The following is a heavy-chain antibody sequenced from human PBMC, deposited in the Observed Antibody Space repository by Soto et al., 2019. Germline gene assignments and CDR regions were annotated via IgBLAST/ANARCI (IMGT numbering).Heavy chain of an antibody. V-gene: IGHV1-3*01. J-gene: IGHJ4*02. D-gene: IGHD6-19*01. CDR1: GYRFTTYA. Sequence: QVQLVQSGAEVKKPGASVKVSCKTSGYRFTTYAIHWVRQAPGQRPEWMGWINVGNDRARYSPKFQVRVTMTRDTSATTGYTELSSLRLKDTAVYFSARAGYTSDWESYFDYWGQGTLVTVSS. CDR3: ARAGYTSDWESYFDY. CDR2: INVGNDRA.